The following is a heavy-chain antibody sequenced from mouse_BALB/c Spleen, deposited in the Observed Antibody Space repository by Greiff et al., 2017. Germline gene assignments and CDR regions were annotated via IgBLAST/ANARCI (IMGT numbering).Heavy chain of an antibody. Sequence: EVQLKESGPSLVKPSQTLSLTCSVTGDSITSGYWNWIRKFPGNKLEYMGYISYSGSTYYNPSLKSRISITRDTSKNQYYLQLNSVTTEDTATYYCARSPPYGNYWYFDVWGAGTTVTVSS. CDR2: ISYSGST. CDR1: GDSITSGY. CDR3: ARSPPYGNYWYFDV. J-gene: IGHJ1*01. V-gene: IGHV3-8*02. D-gene: IGHD2-10*02.